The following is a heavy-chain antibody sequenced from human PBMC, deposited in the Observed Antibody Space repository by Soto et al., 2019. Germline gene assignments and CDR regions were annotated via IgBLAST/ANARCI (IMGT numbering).Heavy chain of an antibody. D-gene: IGHD3-22*01. Sequence: EVQLLEAGVGVVQPGGSLRLSCAASGFTFSSYAMSWVRQAPGKGLEWVSAISGSGGSTYYADSVKGRFTISRDNSKNTLYLQMNSLRAEDTAVYYCAKGPSYYYDSSGYPDYWGQGTLVTVSS. CDR3: AKGPSYYYDSSGYPDY. CDR2: ISGSGGST. CDR1: GFTFSSYA. V-gene: IGHV3-23*01. J-gene: IGHJ4*02.